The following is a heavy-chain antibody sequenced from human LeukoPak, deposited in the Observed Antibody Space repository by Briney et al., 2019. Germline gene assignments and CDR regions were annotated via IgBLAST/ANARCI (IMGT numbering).Heavy chain of an antibody. V-gene: IGHV3-23*01. CDR2: SGDSDGST. CDR3: TRQPQGTGTVDY. CDR1: GFTFSGSG. D-gene: IGHD3/OR15-3a*01. J-gene: IGHJ4*02. Sequence: GSLRLSCAASGFTFSGSGMSWVRQAPGKGLEWISSSGDSDGSTYYADSLKGRFTISRDNSKNTLYLQMNSLKTEDTAMYYCTRQPQGTGTVDYWGQGTLVTVSS.